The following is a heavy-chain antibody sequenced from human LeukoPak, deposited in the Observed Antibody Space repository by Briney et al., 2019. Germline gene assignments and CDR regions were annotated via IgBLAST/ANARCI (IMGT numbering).Heavy chain of an antibody. CDR1: GFTFDDYA. D-gene: IGHD3-22*01. V-gene: IGHV3-9*03. J-gene: IGHJ4*02. Sequence: QSGGSLRLSCAASGFTFDDYAMHWVRQAPGKGLEWVSGISWNSGSIGYADSEKGRFTISRDNAKNSLYLQMNSLRAEDMALYYCARGLMGGYPLFEYWGQGTLVTVSS. CDR3: ARGLMGGYPLFEY. CDR2: ISWNSGSI.